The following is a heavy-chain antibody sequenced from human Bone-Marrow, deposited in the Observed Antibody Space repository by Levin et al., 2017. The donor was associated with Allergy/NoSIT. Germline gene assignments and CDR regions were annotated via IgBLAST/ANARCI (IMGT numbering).Heavy chain of an antibody. D-gene: IGHD6-19*01. V-gene: IGHV4-59*01. J-gene: IGHJ5*02. CDR1: GGSINNNY. Sequence: GSLRLSCNVSGGSINNNYWSWIRQSPGKGLEWIGNIYYTGSTSHNPSLKSRVTMSVDTSKNQFSLKLSSVTPADTAMYFCARGLAVATPWFDPWGQGTLVTVSS. CDR2: IYYTGST. CDR3: ARGLAVATPWFDP.